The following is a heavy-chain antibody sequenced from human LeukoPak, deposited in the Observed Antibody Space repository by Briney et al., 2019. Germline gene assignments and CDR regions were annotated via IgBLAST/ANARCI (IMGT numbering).Heavy chain of an antibody. CDR2: IYYDGSNQ. CDR1: GFTFRNYG. D-gene: IGHD3-10*01. Sequence: PGGSLRLSCATSGFTFRNYGMHWVRQAPGKGLEWVAIIYYDGSNQYYADSVKGRFTISRDNSKNTLYLQLNSLRAEDTAMYYCARDRGQGYFDYWGQGTLVTVSS. J-gene: IGHJ4*02. CDR3: ARDRGQGYFDY. V-gene: IGHV3-33*01.